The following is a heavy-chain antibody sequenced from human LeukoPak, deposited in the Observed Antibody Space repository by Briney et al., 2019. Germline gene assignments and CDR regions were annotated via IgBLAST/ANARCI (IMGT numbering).Heavy chain of an antibody. J-gene: IGHJ4*02. CDR2: INAGNGNT. CDR1: GYTFTSYA. CDR3: ARDIPRVTMVVVVIPGIPDY. D-gene: IGHD3-22*01. Sequence: ASVKVSCKASGYTFTSYAMHWVRQAPGQRLEWMGWINAGNGNTKYSQKFQGRVTITRDTSASTAYMELSSLRSEDTAVYYCARDIPRVTMVVVVIPGIPDYWGQGTLVTVSS. V-gene: IGHV1-3*01.